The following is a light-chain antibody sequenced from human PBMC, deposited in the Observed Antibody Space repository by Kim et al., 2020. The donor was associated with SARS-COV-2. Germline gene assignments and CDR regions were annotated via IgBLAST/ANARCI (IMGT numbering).Light chain of an antibody. V-gene: IGLV2-8*01. CDR1: SSDVGAYNY. J-gene: IGLJ2*01. CDR3: CSYAGGHSL. CDR2: EVS. Sequence: PGQSVAISCTGSSSDVGAYNYVSWYQQHPGKAPKLMIYEVSKRPSGVPDRFSGSKSGNTASLTVSGLQAEDEADYFCCSYAGGHSLFGGGTQLTVL.